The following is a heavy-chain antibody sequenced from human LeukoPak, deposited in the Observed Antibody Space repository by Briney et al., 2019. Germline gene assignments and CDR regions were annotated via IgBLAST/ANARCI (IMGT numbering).Heavy chain of an antibody. Sequence: ASVKVSCKASGYTFTGYYMHWVRQAPGQGLEWMGWTNPNSGGTNYAQKFQGRVTMTRDTSISTAYMELSRLRSDDTAVYYCAREVATIIVAAAGGIDYWGQGTLVTVSS. J-gene: IGHJ4*02. CDR1: GYTFTGYY. V-gene: IGHV1-2*02. D-gene: IGHD5-12*01. CDR2: TNPNSGGT. CDR3: AREVATIIVAAAGGIDY.